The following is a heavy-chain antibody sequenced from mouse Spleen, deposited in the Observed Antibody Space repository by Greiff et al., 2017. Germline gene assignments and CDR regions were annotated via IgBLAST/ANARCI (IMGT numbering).Heavy chain of an antibody. D-gene: IGHD1-1*01. Sequence: QVQLQQSGAELVRPGASVTLSCKASGYTFTDYEMHWVKQTPVHGLEWIGAIDPETGGTAYNQKFKGKAILTADKSSSTAYMELRSLTSEDSAVYYCTRVDYGKSYWGQGTTLTVSS. CDR3: TRVDYGKSY. CDR2: IDPETGGT. CDR1: GYTFTDYE. V-gene: IGHV1-15*01. J-gene: IGHJ2*01.